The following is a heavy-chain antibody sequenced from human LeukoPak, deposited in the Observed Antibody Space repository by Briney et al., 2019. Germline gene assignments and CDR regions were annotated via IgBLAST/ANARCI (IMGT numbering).Heavy chain of an antibody. J-gene: IGHJ4*02. V-gene: IGHV3-73*01. CDR3: TLAAAGGSSY. CDR1: GFTFSGTA. D-gene: IGHD6-13*01. CDR2: IRSKANSYAT. Sequence: GGSLRLSCAASGFTFSGTAMHWVRQASGKGLEWVGRIRSKANSYATAYAASVKGRFTISRDDSKNTAYLQMNSLKTEDTAVYYCTLAAAGGSSYWGQGTLVTVSS.